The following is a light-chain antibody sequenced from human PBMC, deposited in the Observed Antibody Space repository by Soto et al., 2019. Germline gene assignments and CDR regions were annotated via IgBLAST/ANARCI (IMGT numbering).Light chain of an antibody. Sequence: QSALTQPASVSGSPGQSITISCTGSSSDVGGYNYVSWYQHHPPKAPKLMIYDVSNRPSGVSYRFSGSKSGNTASLTISGLQAEDEADYYCSSFTSSSPLVFGGGTKLTVL. J-gene: IGLJ2*01. CDR2: DVS. CDR3: SSFTSSSPLV. CDR1: SSDVGGYNY. V-gene: IGLV2-14*03.